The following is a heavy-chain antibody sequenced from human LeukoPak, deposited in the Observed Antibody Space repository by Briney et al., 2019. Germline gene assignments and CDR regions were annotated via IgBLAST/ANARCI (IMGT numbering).Heavy chain of an antibody. D-gene: IGHD3-10*01. V-gene: IGHV3-30*02. CDR1: GFIFSNHG. CDR2: IHYDGREQ. CDR3: AKESTPIHYYGSGSYPLGWY. J-gene: IGHJ4*02. Sequence: GGSLRLSCAASGFIFSNHGMHWVRQAPGKGLEWASFIHYDGREQYYADSVKGRFTISRDNSKNTLYLQMNSLRAEDTAVYYCAKESTPIHYYGSGSYPLGWYWGQGTLVTVSS.